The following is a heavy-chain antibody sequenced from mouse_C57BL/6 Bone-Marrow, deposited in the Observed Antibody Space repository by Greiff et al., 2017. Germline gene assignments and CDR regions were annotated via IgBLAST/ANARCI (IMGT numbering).Heavy chain of an antibody. Sequence: QVQLQQPGAELVMPGASVKLSCKASGYTFTSYWMHWVKQRPGQGLEWIGEIDPSDSYTNYNQKLKGKSTLTVDKSSSTAYMQLSSLTSEDSAVYYCARSDYDDYYAMDYWCQGTSVTVSS. CDR1: GYTFTSYW. CDR2: IDPSDSYT. V-gene: IGHV1-69*01. D-gene: IGHD2-4*01. CDR3: ARSDYDDYYAMDY. J-gene: IGHJ4*01.